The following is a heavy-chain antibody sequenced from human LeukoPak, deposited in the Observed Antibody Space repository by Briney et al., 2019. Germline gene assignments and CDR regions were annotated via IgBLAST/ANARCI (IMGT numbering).Heavy chain of an antibody. V-gene: IGHV4-34*01. CDR2: INHSGST. Sequence: SETLSLTCAVYGGSFSGYYWSWIRQPPGKGLEWIGEINHSGSTNYNPSLKSRATISVDTSKNQFSLKLSSVTAADTAVYYCAREPSARYYYGSGSYYSWFDPWGQGTLVTVSS. CDR3: AREPSARYYYGSGSYYSWFDP. J-gene: IGHJ5*02. CDR1: GGSFSGYY. D-gene: IGHD3-10*01.